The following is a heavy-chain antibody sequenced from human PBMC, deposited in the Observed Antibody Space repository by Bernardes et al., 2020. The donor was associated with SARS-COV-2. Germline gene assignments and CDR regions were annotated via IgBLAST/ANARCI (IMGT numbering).Heavy chain of an antibody. V-gene: IGHV3-30*18. D-gene: IGHD6-19*01. J-gene: IGHJ4*02. CDR3: AKDYSSGWYINY. Sequence: GGSLRLSCAASGFTFSSYGMHWVRQAPGKGLEWVAVISYDGSNKYYADSVKGRFTISRDSSKNTVYLQMSSLRADDTAIYYCAKDYSSGWYINYWGQGTLVTVSS. CDR1: GFTFSSYG. CDR2: ISYDGSNK.